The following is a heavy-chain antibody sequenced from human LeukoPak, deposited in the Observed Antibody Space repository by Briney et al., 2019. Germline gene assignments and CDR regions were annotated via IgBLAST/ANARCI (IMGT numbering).Heavy chain of an antibody. D-gene: IGHD2-21*02. CDR2: IYSSGST. Sequence: SETLSLTCTVSGGSISSYYWSWIRQPPGKGLEWIGYIYSSGSTNYNPSLKSRITISVDTSKNQFSLKLSSVTAADTAVYYCARFAYCGGHCWYYFDYWGQGSLVTVSS. CDR1: GGSISSYY. J-gene: IGHJ4*02. CDR3: ARFAYCGGHCWYYFDY. V-gene: IGHV4-59*01.